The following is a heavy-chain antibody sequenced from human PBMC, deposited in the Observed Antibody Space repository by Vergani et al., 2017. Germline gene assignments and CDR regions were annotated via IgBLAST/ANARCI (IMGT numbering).Heavy chain of an antibody. J-gene: IGHJ4*02. D-gene: IGHD6-6*01. CDR3: ARGCARGFGFKYSSSSDFDD. V-gene: IGHV1-8*01. CDR2: MNPNSGNT. Sequence: QVQLVQSGAEVKKPGASVKVSCKASGYTFTSYDINWVRQATGQGLEWMGWMNPNSGNTGYAQKFQGRVTMTMNTSISTAYMELSSLRSEDTAVYYCARGCARGFGFKYSSSSDFDDWGQGTLVTVSS. CDR1: GYTFTSYD.